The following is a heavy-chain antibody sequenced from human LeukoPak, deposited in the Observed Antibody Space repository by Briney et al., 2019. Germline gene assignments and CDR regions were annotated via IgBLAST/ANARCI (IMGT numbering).Heavy chain of an antibody. V-gene: IGHV1-46*01. CDR3: ARGLRWLPSDY. D-gene: IGHD5-24*01. J-gene: IGHJ4*02. CDR1: GYTFTSYY. Sequence: ASVKVSCKASGYTFTSYYMHWVRQAPGQGLEWMGIINPSGGSTSYAQKFQGRVTMTRNTSISTAYMELSSLRSEDTAVYYCARGLRWLPSDYWGQGTLVTVSS. CDR2: INPSGGST.